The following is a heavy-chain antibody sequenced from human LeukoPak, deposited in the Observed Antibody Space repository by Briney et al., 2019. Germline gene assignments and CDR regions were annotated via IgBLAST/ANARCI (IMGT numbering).Heavy chain of an antibody. J-gene: IGHJ5*02. V-gene: IGHV4-39*01. CDR3: ARQLHDTYYDILAQGWFDP. CDR2: IYYSGST. CDR1: GGSISSSSYY. D-gene: IGHD3-9*01. Sequence: PSETLSLTCTVSGGSISSSSYYWGWIRQPPGKGLEWIGSIYYSGSTYYNPSLKSRVTISVDTSKNQFSLKLSSVTAADTAVYYCARQLHDTYYDILAQGWFDPWGQGTLVTVSS.